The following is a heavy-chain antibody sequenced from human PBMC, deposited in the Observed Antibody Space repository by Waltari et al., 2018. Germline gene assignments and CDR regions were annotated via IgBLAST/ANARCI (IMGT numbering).Heavy chain of an antibody. CDR1: GGSISSHY. J-gene: IGHJ6*02. CDR3: ARGSMIYYYGMDV. D-gene: IGHD3-16*01. V-gene: IGHV4-59*11. Sequence: QVQLQESGPGLVKPSETLSLTCTVSGGSISSHYWSWIRQPPGKGLEWIGYIYYSGSTNYNPSLKSRVTISVDTSKNQFSLKLSSVTAADTAVYYCARGSMIYYYGMDVWGQGTTVTVSS. CDR2: IYYSGST.